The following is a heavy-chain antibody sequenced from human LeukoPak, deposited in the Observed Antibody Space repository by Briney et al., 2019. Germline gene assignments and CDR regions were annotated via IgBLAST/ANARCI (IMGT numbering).Heavy chain of an antibody. V-gene: IGHV1-8*01. CDR1: VYTFTIYD. D-gene: IGHD2-8*01. Sequence: AAVTASFRPSVYTFTIYDINWVRQAPGQGLGWMGWMNLNSGNTGYAQKFQGRVTMARNTSTSTAYMELSSLRSEDTAVYYCARGTFTKLGGYYYYMDVWGKGTTVTVSS. CDR2: MNLNSGNT. J-gene: IGHJ6*03. CDR3: ARGTFTKLGGYYYYMDV.